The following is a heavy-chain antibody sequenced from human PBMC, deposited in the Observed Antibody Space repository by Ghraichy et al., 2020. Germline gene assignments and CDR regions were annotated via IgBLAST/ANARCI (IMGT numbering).Heavy chain of an antibody. CDR3: ARVHYDFWSGYYRYYYGMDV. Sequence: ASVKVSCKASGYTFTSYDINWVRQATGQGLEWMGWMNPNSGNTGYAQKFQGRVTMTRNTSISTAYMELSSLRSEDTAVYYCARVHYDFWSGYYRYYYGMDVWGQGTTVTVSS. CDR1: GYTFTSYD. J-gene: IGHJ6*02. CDR2: MNPNSGNT. V-gene: IGHV1-8*01. D-gene: IGHD3-3*01.